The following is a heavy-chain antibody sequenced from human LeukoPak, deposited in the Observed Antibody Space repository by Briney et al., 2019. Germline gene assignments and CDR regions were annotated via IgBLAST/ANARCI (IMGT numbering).Heavy chain of an antibody. Sequence: GEALKISCRGSGYSFSRYWIGWVRQVARKGLEWKGSIYPGDYDTRYSASFECRVTISADKSISTAYLQWSSLKASDTAMYYCAAVAVAGNQGYWGQGTLVTVSS. D-gene: IGHD6-19*01. CDR2: IYPGDYDT. V-gene: IGHV5-51*01. CDR3: AAVAVAGNQGY. CDR1: GYSFSRYW. J-gene: IGHJ4*02.